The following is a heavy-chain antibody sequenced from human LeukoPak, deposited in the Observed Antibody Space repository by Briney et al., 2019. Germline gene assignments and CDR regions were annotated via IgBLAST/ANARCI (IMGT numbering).Heavy chain of an antibody. CDR1: GDSISYYY. CDR2: IYYSGNT. V-gene: IGHV4-59*01. D-gene: IGHD5-18*01. Sequence: LSETLSLTCTVSGDSISYYYWSWIRQPPGKGLEWIGKIYYSGNTNYNPSLKRRVTISVDTSKNQFSLKLSSVTAADTAVYYCARVRGYSYDSSDFDYWGQGTLVTVSS. CDR3: ARVRGYSYDSSDFDY. J-gene: IGHJ4*02.